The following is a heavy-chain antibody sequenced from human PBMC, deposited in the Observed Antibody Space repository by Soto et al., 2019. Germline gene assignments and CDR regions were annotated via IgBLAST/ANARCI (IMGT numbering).Heavy chain of an antibody. CDR1: GFTFGSYW. CDR3: ARGRPHGMDV. CDR2: IDSDGSST. J-gene: IGHJ6*02. Sequence: EVQLVESGGGLVQPGGSLRVSCAASGFTFGSYWMNWVRQAPGKGLVWVSHIDSDGSSTTYADSVKGRFTTSRDNAKNTLYLQMSSLRVEDTAVYYCARGRPHGMDVWGQGTTVTVSS. V-gene: IGHV3-74*01.